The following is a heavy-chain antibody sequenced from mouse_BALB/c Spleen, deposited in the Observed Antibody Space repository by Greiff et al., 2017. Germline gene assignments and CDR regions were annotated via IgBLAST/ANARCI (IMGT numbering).Heavy chain of an antibody. CDR2: ISSGSSTI. J-gene: IGHJ4*01. V-gene: IGHV5-17*02. D-gene: IGHD2-1*01. CDR1: GFTFSSFG. CDR3: ARSEGNMDY. Sequence: EVKLQESGGGLVQPGGSRKLSCAASGFTFSSFGMHWVRQAPEKGLEWVAYISSGSSTIYYADTVKGRFTISRDNPKNTLFLQMTSLRSEDTAMYYCARSEGNMDYWGQGTSVTVSS.